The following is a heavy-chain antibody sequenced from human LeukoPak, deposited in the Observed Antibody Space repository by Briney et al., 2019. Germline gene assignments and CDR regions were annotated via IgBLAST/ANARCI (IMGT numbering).Heavy chain of an antibody. V-gene: IGHV3-30*18. CDR3: AKVTPSSVYYFDY. J-gene: IGHJ4*02. CDR1: GFTFSSYG. Sequence: GGSLRLSCAASGFTFSSYGMHWVRQAPGKGLEWVAVISYDGSNKNYADSVKGRFTISRDNSKNTLYLQMNSLRAEDTAVYYCAKVTPSSVYYFDYWGQGTLVTVSS. CDR2: ISYDGSNK.